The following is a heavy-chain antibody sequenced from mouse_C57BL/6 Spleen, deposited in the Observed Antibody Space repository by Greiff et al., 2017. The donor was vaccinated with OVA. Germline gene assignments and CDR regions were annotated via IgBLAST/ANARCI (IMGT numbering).Heavy chain of an antibody. V-gene: IGHV5-17*01. CDR3: PRGELRYFDY. D-gene: IGHD1-1*01. J-gene: IGHJ2*01. Sequence: EVHLVASWGGLVKPGGSLKLSCAASGFTFSDYGMHWVRQAPEKGLEWVAYISSGSSTIYYADTVKGRFTISRDNAKNTLFLQMTSLRSEDTAMYYCPRGELRYFDYWGQGTTLTVSS. CDR2: ISSGSSTI. CDR1: GFTFSDYG.